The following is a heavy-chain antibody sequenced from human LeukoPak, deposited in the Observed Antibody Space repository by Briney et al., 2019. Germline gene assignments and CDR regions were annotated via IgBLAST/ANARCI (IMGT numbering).Heavy chain of an antibody. CDR1: GGSISSYY. Sequence: SETLSRTCTVSGGSISSYYWSWIRQPPGKKLEWIGYIYYSGNTNYNPSLKSRLTISIDTSKNQFSLKLRSVTAADTAVYFCARVGYSYGFDYWGQGTLVTVSS. CDR2: IYYSGNT. D-gene: IGHD5-18*01. J-gene: IGHJ4*02. V-gene: IGHV4-59*08. CDR3: ARVGYSYGFDY.